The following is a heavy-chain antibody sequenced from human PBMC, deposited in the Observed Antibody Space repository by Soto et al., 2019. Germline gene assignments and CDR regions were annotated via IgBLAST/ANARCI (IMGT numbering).Heavy chain of an antibody. CDR3: ARGGYPSDY. Sequence: GGSLRLSCSASGFTLSTYWMIWFRQTPGKGLEWVANIKQDGSERYYADSVNGRFTVSRDNAKNSVYLQMNSLRVEDTALYYCARGGYPSDYWGPGTLVTVSS. CDR1: GFTLSTYW. J-gene: IGHJ4*02. CDR2: IKQDGSER. V-gene: IGHV3-7*01. D-gene: IGHD1-1*01.